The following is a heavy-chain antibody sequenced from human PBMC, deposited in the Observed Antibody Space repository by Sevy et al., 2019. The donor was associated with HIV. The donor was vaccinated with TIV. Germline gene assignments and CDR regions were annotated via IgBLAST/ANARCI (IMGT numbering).Heavy chain of an antibody. CDR3: ARELWPGDY. V-gene: IGHV3-7*01. J-gene: IGHJ4*02. CDR1: GFTFSDYY. Sequence: GGSPRLSCAASGFTFSDYYMGWVRHAPGKGLEWVANINQDGSRKNYVDSVKGRFTISRDNTKNSLFLRMNRLRVDDTAVYYCARELWPGDYWGQGTLVTVSS. CDR2: INQDGSRK. D-gene: IGHD2-21*01.